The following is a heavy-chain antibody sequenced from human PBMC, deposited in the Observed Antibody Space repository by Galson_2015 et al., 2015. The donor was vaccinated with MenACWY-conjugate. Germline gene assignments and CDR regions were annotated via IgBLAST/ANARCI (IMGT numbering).Heavy chain of an antibody. CDR3: AKDGAGSYYVDY. CDR2: ISFSSSYI. J-gene: IGHJ4*02. V-gene: IGHV3-21*01. CDR1: GFTFSSYS. Sequence: SLRLSCAASGFTFSSYSMNWVRQAPGEGLEWVSSISFSSSYISYADSVKGRFTISRDNARNSLYLQMNGLRAEDTAVYYCAKDGAGSYYVDYWGQGTLVTVSS. D-gene: IGHD3-10*01.